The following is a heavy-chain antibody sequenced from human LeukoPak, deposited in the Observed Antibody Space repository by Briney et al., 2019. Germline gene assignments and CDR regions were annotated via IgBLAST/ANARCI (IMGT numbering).Heavy chain of an antibody. V-gene: IGHV3-23*01. Sequence: GGSLRLSCAASGFTFSDYAMSWVRQAPGKGLEWVSAISSSGGSTYYADSVKGRFTISRDNSKNTLYLQMNSLRAEDTAVYYCAKVEQDSREDLYYDFWSGLLSYYYGMDVWGQGTTVTVSS. CDR3: AKVEQDSREDLYYDFWSGLLSYYYGMDV. CDR1: GFTFSDYA. D-gene: IGHD3-3*01. CDR2: ISSSGGST. J-gene: IGHJ6*02.